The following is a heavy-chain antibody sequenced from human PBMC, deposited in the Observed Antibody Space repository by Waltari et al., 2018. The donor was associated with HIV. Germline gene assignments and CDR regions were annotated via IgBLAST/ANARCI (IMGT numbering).Heavy chain of an antibody. CDR1: GFTFSSYG. CDR3: ARAFKWAIAVAGTGY. CDR2: IWYDGSNK. Sequence: QVQLVESGGGVVQPGRSLRLSCAASGFTFSSYGMHWVRQAPGKGLEWVAVIWYDGSNKYYADSVKGRFTISRDNSKNTLYLQMNSLRAEDTAVYYCARAFKWAIAVAGTGYWGQGTLVTVSS. D-gene: IGHD6-19*01. J-gene: IGHJ4*02. V-gene: IGHV3-33*01.